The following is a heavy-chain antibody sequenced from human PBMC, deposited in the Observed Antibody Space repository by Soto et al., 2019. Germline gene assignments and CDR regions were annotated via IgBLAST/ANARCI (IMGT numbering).Heavy chain of an antibody. CDR1: GYTFNRYR. J-gene: IGHJ5*02. Sequence: KGSRKGFGYTFNRYRGRWGPQGPGQGLEWMGLLIPYNGDTIYAQKFQGRVILTTDTATSTAYMELGSLRSDDTAVYYCGRDASSGYRGWWDPWGQGTLVTVSS. CDR3: GRDASSGYRGWWDP. V-gene: IGHV1-18*01. D-gene: IGHD5-18*01. CDR2: LIPYNGDT.